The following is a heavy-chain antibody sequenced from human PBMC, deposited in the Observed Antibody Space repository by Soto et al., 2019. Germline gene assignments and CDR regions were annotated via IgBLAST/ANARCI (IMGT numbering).Heavy chain of an antibody. V-gene: IGHV4-59*01. CDR1: GGSISSYY. D-gene: IGHD3-9*01. CDR2: IYYSGST. J-gene: IGHJ6*03. Sequence: QVQLQESGPGLVKPSETLSLTCTVSGGSISSYYWSWIRQPPGKGLEWIGYIYYSGSTNYNPSLKSPVPISVDTSKNQFALKLSSVTAADTAVYYCARGDILTLHYYMDVWGKGTTVTVSS. CDR3: ARGDILTLHYYMDV.